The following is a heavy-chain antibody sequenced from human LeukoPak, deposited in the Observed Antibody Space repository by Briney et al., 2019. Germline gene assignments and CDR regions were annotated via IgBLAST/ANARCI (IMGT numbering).Heavy chain of an antibody. CDR2: ISYDGSNK. J-gene: IGHJ4*02. CDR3: AKDRIAVAGTFFY. Sequence: PGRSLRLSCAASGFTFSSYGMHWVRQAPGKGLEWVAVISYDGSNKYYADSVKGRFTISRDNSKNTLYLQMNSLRAEDTAVYYCAKDRIAVAGTFFYWGQGTLVTVSS. D-gene: IGHD6-19*01. V-gene: IGHV3-30*18. CDR1: GFTFSSYG.